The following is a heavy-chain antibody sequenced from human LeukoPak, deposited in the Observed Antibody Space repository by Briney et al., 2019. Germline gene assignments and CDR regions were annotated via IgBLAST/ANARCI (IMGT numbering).Heavy chain of an antibody. D-gene: IGHD3-22*01. V-gene: IGHV4-38-2*02. Sequence: PSETLSLTCTVSGYSISSGYYWGWIRQPPGKGLEWIGSIYHSGSTYYNPSLKSRVTISVDTSKNQFSLKLSSVTAADTAVYYCARPGYYYDSSGYYYTQHWGQGTLVTVSS. CDR3: ARPGYYYDSSGYYYTQH. CDR1: GYSISSGYY. CDR2: IYHSGST. J-gene: IGHJ1*01.